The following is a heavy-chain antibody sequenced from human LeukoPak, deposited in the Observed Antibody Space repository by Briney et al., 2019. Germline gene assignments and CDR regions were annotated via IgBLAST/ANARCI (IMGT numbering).Heavy chain of an antibody. CDR3: ARGVAENGNPNYFDP. CDR1: GFIFRNYA. Sequence: GGSLRLSCAASGFIFRNYAMHWVRQAPGTGLEWVAVIWSDGTREYYINSVKGRFTISRDNSKNTLYLQMNNLRAEDTAVYSCARGVAENGNPNYFDPWGRGTLVTVSS. D-gene: IGHD6-13*01. J-gene: IGHJ5*02. V-gene: IGHV3-33*01. CDR2: IWSDGTRE.